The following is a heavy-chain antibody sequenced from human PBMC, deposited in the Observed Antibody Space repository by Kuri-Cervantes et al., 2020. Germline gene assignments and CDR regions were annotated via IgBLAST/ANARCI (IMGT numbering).Heavy chain of an antibody. Sequence: SETLSLTCTVSGGSISDYYWSWIRQPPGNGLEWIGYIYYTGSTTYNPSLKSRVTISVDTSNNQFSLNLDSVTAADTAVYYCARGAGDSRGTDFDYWGQGTLVTVSS. CDR1: GGSISDYY. D-gene: IGHD3-22*01. CDR3: ARGAGDSRGTDFDY. CDR2: IYYTGST. V-gene: IGHV4-59*01. J-gene: IGHJ4*02.